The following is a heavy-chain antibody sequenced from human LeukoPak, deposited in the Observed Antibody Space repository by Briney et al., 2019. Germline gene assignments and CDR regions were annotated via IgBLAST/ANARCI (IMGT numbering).Heavy chain of an antibody. CDR1: GFTFSSYS. CDR2: ISSSSSYI. Sequence: PGGSLRLSCAASGFTFSSYSMNWVRQAPGKGLEWVSSISSSSSYIYYADSVKGRFTISRDNAKNSLYLQMNSLRAGDTAVYYCARGVRTDAFDIWGQGTMVTVSS. J-gene: IGHJ3*02. V-gene: IGHV3-21*01. D-gene: IGHD3-22*01. CDR3: ARGVRTDAFDI.